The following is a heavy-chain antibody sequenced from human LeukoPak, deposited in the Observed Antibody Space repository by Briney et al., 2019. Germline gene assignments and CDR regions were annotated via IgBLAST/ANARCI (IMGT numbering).Heavy chain of an antibody. CDR3: ARGWPASGSYWSGAFDI. J-gene: IGHJ3*02. CDR1: GASITSSSYY. CDR2: IYYSGST. Sequence: SETLSLTCTVSGASITSSSYYWSWIRQPPGKGLEWIGSIYYSGSTYYNPSLKSRVTISVDTSKNQFSLKLSSVTAADTAVYYCARGWPASGSYWSGAFDIWGQGTMVTVSS. D-gene: IGHD1-26*01. V-gene: IGHV4-39*07.